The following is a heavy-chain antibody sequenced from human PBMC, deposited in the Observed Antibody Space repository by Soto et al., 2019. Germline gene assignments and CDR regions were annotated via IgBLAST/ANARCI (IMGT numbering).Heavy chain of an antibody. CDR3: VKEYCTGGTCFDAFDL. CDR2: ISDRGTTI. CDR1: GFIFSDYA. V-gene: IGHV3-48*03. J-gene: IGHJ3*01. Sequence: EAELVESGGGLVQPGGSLTLSCAASGFIFSDYAVDWVLQAPGRRPQWISYISDRGTTIYYAASVKARFTTSRDDAKQSLYLHMNTRRVDDTAIYFCVKEYCTGGTCFDAFDLWGQVTVVTV. D-gene: IGHD2-8*01.